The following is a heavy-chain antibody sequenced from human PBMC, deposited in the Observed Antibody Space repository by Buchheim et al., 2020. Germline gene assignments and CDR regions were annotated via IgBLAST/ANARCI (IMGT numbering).Heavy chain of an antibody. CDR2: ISGSGGTT. CDR1: GFTFSSYA. D-gene: IGHD6-13*01. Sequence: EVQLLESGGGLVHPGGSLRLSCAAPGFTFSSYAMSWVRQAPGKGLEWVSTISGSGGTTYYADSVKGRFTISRDNSKNTLYLKMNSLRAEDTALYYCAKQYSSSWSYFDYWGQGTL. J-gene: IGHJ4*02. CDR3: AKQYSSSWSYFDY. V-gene: IGHV3-23*01.